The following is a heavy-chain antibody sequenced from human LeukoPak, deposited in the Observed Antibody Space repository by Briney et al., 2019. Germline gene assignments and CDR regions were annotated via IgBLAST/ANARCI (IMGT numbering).Heavy chain of an antibody. CDR1: GFTFSSYG. CDR2: IWYDGSNK. J-gene: IGHJ4*02. V-gene: IGHV3-33*01. CDR3: ARAWCSSTSCYEIDY. Sequence: PGRSVRLSCAGSGFTFSSYGMHWVRQAPGKGLEWVAVIWYDGSNKYYADSVKGRFTISRDNSKNTLYLQMNSLRAEDTAVYYCARAWCSSTSCYEIDYWGQGTLVTVSS. D-gene: IGHD2-2*01.